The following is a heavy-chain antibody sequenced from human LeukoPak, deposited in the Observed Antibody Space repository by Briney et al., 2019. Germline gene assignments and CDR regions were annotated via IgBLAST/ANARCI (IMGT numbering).Heavy chain of an antibody. D-gene: IGHD4-17*01. CDR3: ARHHESYKYYGDYLNCFDP. Sequence: ASVKVSCKASGYTFTGYYIHWVRQAPGQGLEWMGRINPNSGGTNYTQKFQGRVTMTRDTSISTAHMELRRLTSDDTAVYYCARHHESYKYYGDYLNCFDPWGQGTLVTVSS. CDR2: INPNSGGT. V-gene: IGHV1-2*06. CDR1: GYTFTGYY. J-gene: IGHJ5*02.